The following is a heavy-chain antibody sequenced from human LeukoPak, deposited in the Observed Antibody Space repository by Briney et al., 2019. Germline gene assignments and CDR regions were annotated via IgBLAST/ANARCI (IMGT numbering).Heavy chain of an antibody. Sequence: GGSLRLSCTGSGFTFTNYVRSGVGQAPGKRLEWVSGISDSGDDTDYADSVKGRFTISRDNSKNTLFLQMNSLKASDTAMYYCACTRGHSSGWYPSFDYWGQGTLVTVSS. CDR3: ACTRGHSSGWYPSFDY. CDR2: ISDSGDDT. V-gene: IGHV3-23*01. J-gene: IGHJ4*02. D-gene: IGHD6-19*01. CDR1: GFTFTNYV.